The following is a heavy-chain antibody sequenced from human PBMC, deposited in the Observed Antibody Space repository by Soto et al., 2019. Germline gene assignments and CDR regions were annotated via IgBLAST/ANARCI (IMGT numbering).Heavy chain of an antibody. V-gene: IGHV3-23*01. CDR2: ISGSGGST. J-gene: IGHJ6*02. D-gene: IGHD6-6*01. Sequence: EVQLLESGGGLVQPGGSLRLSCAASGFTFSSYAMSWVRQAPGKGLEWVSAISGSGGSTYYADSVKGRFTISRDNSKNTLYLQMNSLRADDTAVYYCEKRRGNSFSVYGIDGWGHETTVTVSS. CDR3: EKRRGNSFSVYGIDG. CDR1: GFTFSSYA.